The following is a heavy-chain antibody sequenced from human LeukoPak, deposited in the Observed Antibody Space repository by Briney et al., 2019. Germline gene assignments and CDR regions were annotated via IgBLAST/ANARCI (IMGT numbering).Heavy chain of an antibody. CDR3: ARGIRYGDYHEYFQH. J-gene: IGHJ1*01. CDR1: GFTFRSYS. CDR2: ISSSSNTI. D-gene: IGHD4-17*01. Sequence: GGTLRLSCAASGFTFRSYSMKWVREAPGEGLERVSYISSSSNTIYYAYSVKGRFTISRDNAKNSLYLQMNGLRAEDTAVYYCARGIRYGDYHEYFQHWGQGTLVTVSS. V-gene: IGHV3-48*04.